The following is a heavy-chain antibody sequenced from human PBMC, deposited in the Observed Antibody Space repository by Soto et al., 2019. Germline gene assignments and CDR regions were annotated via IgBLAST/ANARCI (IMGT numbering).Heavy chain of an antibody. CDR2: IWYDGSNK. J-gene: IGHJ6*02. CDR1: GFTFSSYG. CDR3: ARERTYYDFWSGYHNYGMDV. D-gene: IGHD3-3*01. V-gene: IGHV3-33*01. Sequence: QVQLVESGGGVVQPGRSLRLSCAASGFTFSSYGMHWVRQAPGKGLEWVAVIWYDGSNKYYADSVKGRFTISRDNSKNPLYLQMNSLRAEDTAVYYCARERTYYDFWSGYHNYGMDVWGQGTTVTVSS.